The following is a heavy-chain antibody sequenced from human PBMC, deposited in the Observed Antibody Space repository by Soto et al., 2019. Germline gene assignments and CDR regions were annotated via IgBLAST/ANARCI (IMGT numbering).Heavy chain of an antibody. D-gene: IGHD3-10*01. J-gene: IGHJ5*02. V-gene: IGHV4-30-2*01. CDR3: ARGLGP. CDR1: GGSISSGGYF. CDR2: IYHSGST. Sequence: SETLSLTCVVSGGSISSGGYFWSRIRQPPGKGLEWIGYIYHSGSTYYNPSLKSRVTISVDRSKNQFSLKLSSVTAADTAVYYCARGLGPWGQGTLVTVSS.